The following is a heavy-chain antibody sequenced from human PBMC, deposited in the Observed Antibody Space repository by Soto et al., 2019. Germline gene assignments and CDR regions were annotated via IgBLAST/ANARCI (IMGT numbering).Heavy chain of an antibody. D-gene: IGHD3-9*01. CDR3: ARDEHVLRYFDWLVGRDYYYGMDV. J-gene: IGHJ6*02. CDR1: GFTFSSYA. Sequence: LRLSCAASGFTFSSYAMHWVRPAPGKGLEWVAVISYDGSNKYYADSVKGRFTISRDNSKNTLYLQMNSLRAEDTAVYYCARDEHVLRYFDWLVGRDYYYGMDVWGQGTTVTVSS. V-gene: IGHV3-30-3*01. CDR2: ISYDGSNK.